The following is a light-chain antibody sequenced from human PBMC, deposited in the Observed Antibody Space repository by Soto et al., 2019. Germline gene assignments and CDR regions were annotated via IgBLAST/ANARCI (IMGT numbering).Light chain of an antibody. CDR2: DAS. Sequence: EIVLTQSPAILSMSPGERATLSCRASQSVSSYFAWYQQKPGQAPRLLIYDASNRATGVPARFSGSGSGTDFTLTISSLEPEYFAVYYCQQRRYWPVTFGQGT. CDR1: QSVSSY. J-gene: IGKJ1*01. V-gene: IGKV3-11*01. CDR3: QQRRYWPVT.